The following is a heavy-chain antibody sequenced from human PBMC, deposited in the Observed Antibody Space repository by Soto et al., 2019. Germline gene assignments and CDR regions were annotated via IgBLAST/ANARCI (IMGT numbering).Heavy chain of an antibody. D-gene: IGHD3-10*01. Sequence: GGSLRLSCAASGFTFSSYAMSWVRQAPGKGLEWVSAISGSGGSTYYADSVKGRFTISRDNSKNTLYLQMDSLRAEDTAVYYCAKTNDPPPGRGLWFGEFLPGWFDPWGQGTLVTVSS. CDR3: AKTNDPPPGRGLWFGEFLPGWFDP. J-gene: IGHJ5*02. CDR1: GFTFSSYA. V-gene: IGHV3-23*01. CDR2: ISGSGGST.